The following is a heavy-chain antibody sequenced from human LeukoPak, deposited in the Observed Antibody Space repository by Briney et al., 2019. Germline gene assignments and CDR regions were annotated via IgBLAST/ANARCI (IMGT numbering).Heavy chain of an antibody. CDR3: ARHRSSGYSIKVCGAYYFDY. CDR1: GGSISSSSYY. D-gene: IGHD3-22*01. J-gene: IGHJ4*02. Sequence: SETLPLTCTVSGGSISSSSYYWGWIRQPPGTGLEWVGSIYYSGSTYYNPSLKSRVTISVDTSKNQFSLKLSSVTAADAAVYYCARHRSSGYSIKVCGAYYFDYWGQGTLVTVSS. V-gene: IGHV4-39*01. CDR2: IYYSGST.